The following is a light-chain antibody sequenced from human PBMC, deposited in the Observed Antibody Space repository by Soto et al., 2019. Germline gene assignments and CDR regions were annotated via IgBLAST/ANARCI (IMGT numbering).Light chain of an antibody. V-gene: IGLV2-8*01. CDR3: RSYACNSNWV. CDR2: EVS. CDR1: SSDIGAYNY. J-gene: IGLJ3*02. Sequence: QSALTQPPSASGSPGQSVTISCTGTSSDIGAYNYVSWYQQHPGKAPKLLIHEVSKRPSDIPDRFSGSKSGNTASLTVSGLHADDDADYYCRSYACNSNWVFGGGTKLTVL.